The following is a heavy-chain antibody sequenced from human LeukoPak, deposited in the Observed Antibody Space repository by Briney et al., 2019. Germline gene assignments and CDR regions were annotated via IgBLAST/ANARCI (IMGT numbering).Heavy chain of an antibody. CDR2: IYYSGST. CDR3: ARAHPLMITFGGPAFDI. CDR1: GGSISSYY. V-gene: IGHV4-59*01. Sequence: SETLSLTCTVSGGSISSYYWSWIRQPPGKGLEWIGYIYYSGSTNYNPSLKSRVTISVDTSKNQFSLKLSSVTAADTAVYYCARAHPLMITFGGPAFDIWGQGTMVTVSS. D-gene: IGHD3-16*01. J-gene: IGHJ3*02.